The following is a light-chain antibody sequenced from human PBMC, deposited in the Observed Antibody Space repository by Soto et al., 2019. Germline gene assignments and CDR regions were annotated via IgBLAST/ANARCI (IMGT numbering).Light chain of an antibody. CDR1: SSNIGEGYD. Sequence: QSVLTQPPSVSGAPGQRVTISCTGSSSNIGEGYDVHWYQQLPGTAPKLLIYGDNNRPSGVPDRFAGSKSVTSASLAITGLQAEDEADYYCHSYDSSLSAWVFVGGTKVTVL. CDR2: GDN. V-gene: IGLV1-40*01. CDR3: HSYDSSLSAWV. J-gene: IGLJ3*02.